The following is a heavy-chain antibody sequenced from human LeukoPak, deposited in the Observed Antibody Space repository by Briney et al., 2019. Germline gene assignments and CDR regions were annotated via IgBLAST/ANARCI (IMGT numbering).Heavy chain of an antibody. CDR1: GFTFSQSW. Sequence: GGSLRLFCAGSGFTFSQSWMHWVRQAPGKGLVWVSRINSDGSSTTYGDSVKGRFTISRDNVKNVLYLQMHSLRAGDTAVYYCARDLGSYELRGIDLWGQGTLVTVSS. V-gene: IGHV3-74*01. D-gene: IGHD1-7*01. CDR3: ARDLGSYELRGIDL. CDR2: INSDGSST. J-gene: IGHJ5*02.